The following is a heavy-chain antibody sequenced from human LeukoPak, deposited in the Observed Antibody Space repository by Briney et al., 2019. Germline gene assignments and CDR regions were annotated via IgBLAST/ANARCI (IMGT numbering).Heavy chain of an antibody. Sequence: KPSETLSLTCTVSGGSISTYYWSWIRQAPGKGLEWIGYVYSASANYNPSLKSRVTMSLDTSQNQFSLKLTSVTAADTAMYYCARHSRDYPHNWFDPWGQGTLVTVSS. CDR2: VYSASA. D-gene: IGHD4-17*01. V-gene: IGHV4-59*08. CDR1: GGSISTYY. CDR3: ARHSRDYPHNWFDP. J-gene: IGHJ5*02.